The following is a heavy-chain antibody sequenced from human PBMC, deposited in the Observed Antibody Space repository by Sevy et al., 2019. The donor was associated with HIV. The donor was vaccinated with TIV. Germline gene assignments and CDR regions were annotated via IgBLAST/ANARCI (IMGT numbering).Heavy chain of an antibody. D-gene: IGHD3-22*01. Sequence: GGSLRLSCEASGFTFRDYSMNWVRQAPGKGLEWVSSISSGSSYKKYGDSVKGRFTISRDNAKNSLYLQLNSLRAEDTVVYYCTRVDYYDSSGSHDWGQGTLVTVSS. J-gene: IGHJ4*02. CDR2: ISSGSSYK. CDR3: TRVDYYDSSGSHD. V-gene: IGHV3-21*01. CDR1: GFTFRDYS.